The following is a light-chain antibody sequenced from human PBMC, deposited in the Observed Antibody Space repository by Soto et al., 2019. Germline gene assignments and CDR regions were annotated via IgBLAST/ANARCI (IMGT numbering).Light chain of an antibody. CDR1: QTVSRN. CDR3: QQRSNSPPWIT. V-gene: IGKV3-11*01. J-gene: IGKJ5*01. CDR2: DAS. Sequence: EVVMTQSPATLSVSPGERATLSCRAIQTVSRNLAWYQQRPGQAPRLLIYDASNRATGIPAKFSGSGSGTDFTLTISSLEPEDSAVYYCQQRSNSPPWITFGQGTRLEI.